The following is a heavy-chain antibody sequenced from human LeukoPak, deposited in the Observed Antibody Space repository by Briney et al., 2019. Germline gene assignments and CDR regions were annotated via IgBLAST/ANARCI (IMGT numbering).Heavy chain of an antibody. D-gene: IGHD2-2*01. V-gene: IGHV3-30*03. Sequence: GGSLRLSCAASGFIFSGYGMFWVRQAPGKGLEGVALISSDGSNKDYPDSVEGRFTVTRDNTKNTLYLQVNSLGAEDIGVYFCARGIVVQPAAMILDFWGQGIPVTVSS. CDR2: ISSDGSNK. CDR3: ARGIVVQPAAMILDF. CDR1: GFIFSGYG. J-gene: IGHJ4*02.